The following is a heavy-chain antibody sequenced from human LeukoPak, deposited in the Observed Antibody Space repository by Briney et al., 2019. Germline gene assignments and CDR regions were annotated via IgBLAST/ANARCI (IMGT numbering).Heavy chain of an antibody. CDR3: ASFPRSVVRGINMEPIDY. CDR1: GFTFSSFA. D-gene: IGHD3-10*01. Sequence: GGPRRPSCAAPGFTFSSFAMTWAGQPQGKGLEWFSNLKNRGDDTYYADSVKGRFTISRDNSRNTLYLQMSSLGAEDTAVYFCASFPRSVVRGINMEPIDYWGQGTLVTISS. V-gene: IGHV3-23*01. J-gene: IGHJ4*02. CDR2: LKNRGDDT.